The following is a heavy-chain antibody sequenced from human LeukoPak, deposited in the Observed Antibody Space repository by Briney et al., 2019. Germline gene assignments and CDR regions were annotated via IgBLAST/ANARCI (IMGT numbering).Heavy chain of an antibody. D-gene: IGHD1-20*01. CDR1: GYTFTGYY. V-gene: IGHV1-2*06. CDR2: INPNSGGT. CDR3: ARGLDYNWSRHNAFDI. J-gene: IGHJ3*02. Sequence: ASVKVSCKASGYTFTGYYMHWVRQAPGQGLEWMGRINPNSGGTNYAQKFQGRVTMTRDTSISTAYMELSRLRSDDTAVYYCARGLDYNWSRHNAFDIWGQGTMVTVSS.